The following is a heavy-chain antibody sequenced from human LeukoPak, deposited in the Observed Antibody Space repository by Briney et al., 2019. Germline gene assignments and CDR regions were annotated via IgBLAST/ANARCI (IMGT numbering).Heavy chain of an antibody. Sequence: PGRSLRLSCAASGFTFSSYGMHWVRQAPGKGLEWVAVISYDGSNKYYADSVKGRFTISRDNSKNTLYLQMNSLRAEDTAVYYCAKGYYDSGGFDYWAREPWSPSPQ. J-gene: IGHJ4*02. CDR2: ISYDGSNK. CDR3: AKGYYDSGGFDY. V-gene: IGHV3-30*18. CDR1: GFTFSSYG. D-gene: IGHD3-22*01.